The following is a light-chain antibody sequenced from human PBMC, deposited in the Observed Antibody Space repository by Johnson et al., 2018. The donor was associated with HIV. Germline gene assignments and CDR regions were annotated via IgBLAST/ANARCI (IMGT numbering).Light chain of an antibody. V-gene: IGLV1-51*01. CDR1: SSNIGNNY. CDR3: GTWDSSLSADV. CDR2: DSN. Sequence: HSVLTQPPSASAAPGQKVTISCSGSSSNIGNNYVSWYQQLPGTAPKLLIYDSNKRPSGIPDRFSGSKSGTSATLGITGLQTGDEADYYCGTWDSSLSADVCGTGTKVTVL. J-gene: IGLJ1*01.